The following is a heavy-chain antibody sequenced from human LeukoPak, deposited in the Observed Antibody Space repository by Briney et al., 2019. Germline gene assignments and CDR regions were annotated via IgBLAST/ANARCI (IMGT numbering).Heavy chain of an antibody. CDR2: ISAYNGNT. J-gene: IGHJ4*02. CDR3: AREDRDSQQLVLLDY. V-gene: IGHV1-18*01. CDR1: GGTFNSYA. Sequence: ASVKVSCKASGGTFNSYAISWVRQAPGQGLEWMGWISAYNGNTNYAQKLQGRVTMTTDTSTSTAYMELRSLRSDDTAVYYCAREDRDSQQLVLLDYWGQGTLVTVSS. D-gene: IGHD6-13*01.